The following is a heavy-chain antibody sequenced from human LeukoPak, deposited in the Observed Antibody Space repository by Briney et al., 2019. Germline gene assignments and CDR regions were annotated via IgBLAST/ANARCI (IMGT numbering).Heavy chain of an antibody. CDR1: GFTFGNSW. D-gene: IGHD1-26*01. Sequence: PGGSLRLSCAASGFTFGNSWVHWVRQAPGKGLVWVSRINTDGSSTNYADSVKGRFTVSRDNAKNTLYLQMNSLRAEDTAVYYCATGRGTPLGFWGQGALVTVSS. CDR2: INTDGSST. J-gene: IGHJ4*02. CDR3: ATGRGTPLGF. V-gene: IGHV3-74*01.